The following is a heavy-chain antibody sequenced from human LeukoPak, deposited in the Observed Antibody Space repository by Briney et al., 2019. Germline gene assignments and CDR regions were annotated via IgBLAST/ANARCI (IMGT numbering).Heavy chain of an antibody. CDR2: INAGNGNT. Sequence: ASVNVSCKASGYTFTSYAMHWVRQAPGQRLEWMGWINAGNGNTKYSQKFQGRVTITRDTSASTAYMELSSLRSEDTAVYYCARSLNDYGDYVVSWYFDYWGQGTLVTVSS. V-gene: IGHV1-3*01. D-gene: IGHD4-17*01. CDR1: GYTFTSYA. CDR3: ARSLNDYGDYVVSWYFDY. J-gene: IGHJ4*02.